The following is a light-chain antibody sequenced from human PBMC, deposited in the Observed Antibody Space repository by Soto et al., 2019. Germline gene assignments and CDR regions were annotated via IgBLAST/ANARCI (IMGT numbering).Light chain of an antibody. CDR2: DVS. V-gene: IGLV2-14*03. CDR3: ASYTTSSTVI. CDR1: TNDIGRFNY. Sequence: QSVLTQPASVSGPPGQAITISCTGTTNDIGRFNYVSWYQHHPGKAPKLMIYDVSNRPSGLSNRFSGSKSGNTASLIISGLQTEDEADYYCASYTTSSTVIFGGGTQLTVL. J-gene: IGLJ2*01.